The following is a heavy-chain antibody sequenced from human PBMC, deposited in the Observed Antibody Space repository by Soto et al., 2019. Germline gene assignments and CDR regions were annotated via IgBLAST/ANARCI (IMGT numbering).Heavy chain of an antibody. CDR3: ARLSGCSSTSCYTRMDV. CDR1: GYSFTSYW. Sequence: GESLKISCKGPGYSFTSYWIGWVRQMPGKGLEWMGIIYPGDSDTRYSPSFQGQVTISADKSISTAYLQWSSLKAPDTAMYYCARLSGCSSTSCYTRMDVWGQGTTVTVSS. D-gene: IGHD2-2*02. CDR2: IYPGDSDT. V-gene: IGHV5-51*01. J-gene: IGHJ6*02.